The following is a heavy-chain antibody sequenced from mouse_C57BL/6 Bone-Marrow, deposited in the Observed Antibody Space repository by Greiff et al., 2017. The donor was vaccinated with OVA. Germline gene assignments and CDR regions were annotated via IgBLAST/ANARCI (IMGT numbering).Heavy chain of an antibody. CDR3: ARSPYGNYLYFDV. CDR2: INPNNGGT. J-gene: IGHJ1*03. D-gene: IGHD2-1*01. Sequence: EVQLQQSGPELVKPGASVKISCKASGYTLTDYYMNWVKQSHGKSLEWIGDINPNNGGTSYNQKFKGKATLTVDKSSSTAYMELRSLTSEDSAVYYCARSPYGNYLYFDVWGTGTTVTVSS. CDR1: GYTLTDYY. V-gene: IGHV1-26*01.